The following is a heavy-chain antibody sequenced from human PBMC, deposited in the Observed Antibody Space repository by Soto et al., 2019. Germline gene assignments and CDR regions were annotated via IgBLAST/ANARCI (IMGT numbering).Heavy chain of an antibody. CDR1: GGFLRGDTYF. J-gene: IGHJ4*02. D-gene: IGHD3-10*01. V-gene: IGHV4-39*01. CDR2: VYYSGKT. CDR3: ASHRPQEDGNKKGFDY. Sequence: SENLSLRCTGSGGFLRGDTYFLGRLRQAPGKGREYIGTVYYSGKTYYNWPLESRVTMSLDTSKNQFSLRLTSVTAADTGLYYCASHRPQEDGNKKGFDYWGQGTLVTVSS.